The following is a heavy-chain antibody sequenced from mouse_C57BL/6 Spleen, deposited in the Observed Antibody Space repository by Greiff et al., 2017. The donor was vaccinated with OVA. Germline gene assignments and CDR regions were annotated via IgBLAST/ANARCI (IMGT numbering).Heavy chain of an antibody. J-gene: IGHJ2*01. CDR3: ARDQLGFDY. V-gene: IGHV5-16*01. Sequence: EVKVVESEGGLVQPGSSMKLSCTASGFTFSDYYMAWVRQVPEKGLEWVANINYDGSSTYYLDSLKSRFIISRDNAKNILYLQMSSLKSEDTATYYCARDQLGFDYWGQGTTLTVSS. D-gene: IGHD4-1*02. CDR1: GFTFSDYY. CDR2: INYDGSST.